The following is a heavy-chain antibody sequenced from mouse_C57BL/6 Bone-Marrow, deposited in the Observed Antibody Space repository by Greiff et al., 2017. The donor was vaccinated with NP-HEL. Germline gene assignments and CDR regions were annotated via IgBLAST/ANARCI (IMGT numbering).Heavy chain of an antibody. CDR2: IHPNSGST. V-gene: IGHV1-64*01. CDR1: GYTFTSYW. CDR3: ARGAHYYGSSPYYFDY. D-gene: IGHD1-1*01. J-gene: IGHJ2*01. Sequence: QVQLKQPGAELVKPGASVKLSCKASGYTFTSYWMHWVKQRPGQGLEWIGMIHPNSGSTNYNEKFKSKATLTVAKSSSTAYMQLSSLTSEDYAVYDCARGAHYYGSSPYYFDYWGKGTTLTVSS.